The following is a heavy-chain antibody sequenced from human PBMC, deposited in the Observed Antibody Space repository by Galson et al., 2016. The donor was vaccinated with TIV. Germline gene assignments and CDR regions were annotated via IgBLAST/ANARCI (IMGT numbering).Heavy chain of an antibody. CDR1: GNTFINYG. V-gene: IGHV1-18*01. D-gene: IGHD3-10*01. CDR2: ISTNNGKT. CDR3: ARDIMVRGVSHYYYGMDG. J-gene: IGHJ6*02. Sequence: SVKVSCKASGNTFINYGISWVRQAPGQGLEWMGWISTNNGKTNFAQKLQGRVSMTTDTSTSTAYMELRGLRSDDTAFYYCARDIMVRGVSHYYYGMDGWGQGTTVTVSS.